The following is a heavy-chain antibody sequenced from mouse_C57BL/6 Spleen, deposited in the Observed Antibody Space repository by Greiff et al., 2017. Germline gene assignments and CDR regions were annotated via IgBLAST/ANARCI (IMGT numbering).Heavy chain of an antibody. J-gene: IGHJ1*03. CDR2: IHPNSGST. Sequence: QVQLQQSGAELVKPGASVKLSCKASGYTFTSYWMHWVKQRPGQGLEWIGMIHPNSGSTNYNEKFKSKATLTVDKSSSTAYMQLSSLTSEDSAVYYCARRWDDRYFDVWGTGTTVTVSS. D-gene: IGHD4-1*01. CDR1: GYTFTSYW. CDR3: ARRWDDRYFDV. V-gene: IGHV1-64*01.